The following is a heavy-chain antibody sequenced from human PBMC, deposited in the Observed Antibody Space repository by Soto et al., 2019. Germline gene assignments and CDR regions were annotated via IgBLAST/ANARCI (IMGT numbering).Heavy chain of an antibody. D-gene: IGHD3-3*01. V-gene: IGHV3-33*01. Sequence: PGGSLRLSCAASGFTFSSYGMHWVRQAPGKGLEWVAVIWYDGSNKYYADSVKGRFTISRDNSKNTLYLQMNSLRAEDTAVYYCARDIRYYDFWSGYEYYYYGMDVWGQGTTVTVSS. CDR2: IWYDGSNK. CDR1: GFTFSSYG. CDR3: ARDIRYYDFWSGYEYYYYGMDV. J-gene: IGHJ6*02.